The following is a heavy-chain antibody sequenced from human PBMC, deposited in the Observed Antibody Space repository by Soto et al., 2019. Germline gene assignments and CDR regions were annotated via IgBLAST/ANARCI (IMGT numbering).Heavy chain of an antibody. CDR3: ARSCSSTSCYYYFDY. J-gene: IGHJ4*02. Sequence: GGSLRLSCAASGFTFSSYSMNWVRQAPGKGLEWVSSISSSSSYIYYADSVKGRFTISRDNAKNSLYLQMNSLRAEDTAVYYCARSCSSTSCYYYFDYWGQGTLVTVSS. V-gene: IGHV3-21*01. D-gene: IGHD2-2*01. CDR2: ISSSSSYI. CDR1: GFTFSSYS.